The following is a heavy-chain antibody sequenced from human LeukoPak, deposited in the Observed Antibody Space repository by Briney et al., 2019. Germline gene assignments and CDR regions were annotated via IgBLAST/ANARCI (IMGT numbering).Heavy chain of an antibody. Sequence: GGSLRLSCTASGFTFSSYGMHWVRQAPGKGLEWVAFIQYDGNKKYYADSVEGRLTISRDNSENTLYLQMNTLRAEDTAVYYCVKEGGDYDYWGQGTLVTVSS. V-gene: IGHV3-30*02. CDR3: VKEGGDYDY. J-gene: IGHJ4*02. D-gene: IGHD3-16*01. CDR2: IQYDGNKK. CDR1: GFTFSSYG.